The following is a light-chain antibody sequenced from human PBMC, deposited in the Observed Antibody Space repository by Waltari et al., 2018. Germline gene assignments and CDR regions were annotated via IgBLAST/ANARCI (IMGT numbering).Light chain of an antibody. J-gene: IGLJ2*01. CDR1: NSNIGSNP. CDR2: NNN. CDR3: AAWDDTLNGVV. V-gene: IGLV1-44*01. Sequence: QSVLTQPPSASGTPGQRVTISSSGSNSNIGSNPVNWYQHVPGTAPKLLIFNNNQRPSGFPDRFSGSSSGTSASLAISWLQSEDEADYYCAAWDDTLNGVVFGEGTKLTVL.